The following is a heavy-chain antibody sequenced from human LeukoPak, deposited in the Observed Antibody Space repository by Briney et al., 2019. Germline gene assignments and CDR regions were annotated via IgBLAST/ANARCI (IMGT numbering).Heavy chain of an antibody. CDR3: ARAAHYYDSSGYWSIFDY. CDR1: GGSISSGGYS. Sequence: SETLSLTCAVSGGSISSGGYSWSWIRQPPGKGLEWIGYIYYSGSTYYNPSLKSRVTIPVDTSKNQFSLKLSSVTAADTAVYYCARAAHYYDSSGYWSIFDYWGQGTLVTVSS. CDR2: IYYSGST. J-gene: IGHJ4*02. V-gene: IGHV4-30-4*07. D-gene: IGHD3-22*01.